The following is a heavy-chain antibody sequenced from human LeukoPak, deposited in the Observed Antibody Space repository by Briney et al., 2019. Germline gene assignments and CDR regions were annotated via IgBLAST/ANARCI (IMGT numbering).Heavy chain of an antibody. CDR1: GYTFTSYA. Sequence: GASVKVSCKASGYTFTSYAMNWVRQAPGQGLEWMGWINTNTGNPTYAQGFTGRFVFSLDTSVSTAYLQISSLKAEDTAVYYCARGHNWSGYYGNYYYYMDVWGKGTTVTVSS. V-gene: IGHV7-4-1*02. D-gene: IGHD3-3*01. CDR3: ARGHNWSGYYGNYYYYMDV. CDR2: INTNTGNP. J-gene: IGHJ6*03.